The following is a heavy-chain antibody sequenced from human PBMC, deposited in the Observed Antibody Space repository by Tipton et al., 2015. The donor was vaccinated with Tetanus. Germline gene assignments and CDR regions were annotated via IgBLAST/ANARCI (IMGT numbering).Heavy chain of an antibody. D-gene: IGHD1-1*01. CDR3: ARDGENEGAFDV. Sequence: TLSLTCTVSGYSFRRGNYYWSWLRQRPGKGLEWLGYIHSRGDTFYIPSLRSRLIISLDTSKNQFSLQLSSLTAADTAIYYCARDGENEGAFDVWGQGTRVSVSS. CDR1: GYSFRRGNYY. J-gene: IGHJ3*01. CDR2: IHSRGDT. V-gene: IGHV4-31*03.